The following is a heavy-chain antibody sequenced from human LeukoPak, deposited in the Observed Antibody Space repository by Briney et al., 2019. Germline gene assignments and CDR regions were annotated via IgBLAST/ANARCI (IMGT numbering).Heavy chain of an antibody. Sequence: TGGSLRLSCAASGFTFSGYPIHWVRQAPGKGLEWVAVISYDGSNKYYADSVKGRFTISRDNSKNTLYLQMNSLRAEDTAVYYCARALDHYSSGWYLYFDYWGQGTLVTVSS. J-gene: IGHJ4*02. CDR2: ISYDGSNK. V-gene: IGHV3-30-3*01. CDR3: ARALDHYSSGWYLYFDY. CDR1: GFTFSGYP. D-gene: IGHD6-19*01.